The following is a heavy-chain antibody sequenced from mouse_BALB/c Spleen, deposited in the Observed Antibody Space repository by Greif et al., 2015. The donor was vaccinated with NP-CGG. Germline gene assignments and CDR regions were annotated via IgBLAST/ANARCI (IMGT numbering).Heavy chain of an antibody. V-gene: IGHV7-3*02. J-gene: IGHJ2*01. Sequence: VQLQQPGGGLVQPGGSLRLSCATSGFTFTDYFMSWVRQPPGKALEWLGFIRNKANGYTTEYSASVKGRFTISRDNSQSILYLQMNTLRAEDSATYYCARDMLEDYWGQGTTLTVPS. CDR1: GFTFTDYF. CDR2: IRNKANGYTT. CDR3: ARDMLEDY.